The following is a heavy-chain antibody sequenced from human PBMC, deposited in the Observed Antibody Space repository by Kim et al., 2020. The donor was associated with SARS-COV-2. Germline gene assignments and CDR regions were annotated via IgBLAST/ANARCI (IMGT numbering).Heavy chain of an antibody. J-gene: IGHJ3*02. CDR1: GFTFSGSA. CDR2: IRSKANSFEA. D-gene: IGHD1-1*01. CDR3: TRVPGTTLAFWYTFD. Sequence: GGSLRLSCAASGFTFSGSAMHWVRQASGKGLEWVCRIRSKANSFEAEYAASVKGRFTISRDDSKTTAYLHMNSLKTEDTSVYYCTRVPGTTLAFWYTFD. V-gene: IGHV3-73*01.